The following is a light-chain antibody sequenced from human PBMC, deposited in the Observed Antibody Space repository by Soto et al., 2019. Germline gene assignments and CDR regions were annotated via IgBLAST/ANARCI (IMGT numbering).Light chain of an antibody. Sequence: EIVLTQSPGTLSLSRGERATLSCRASQSVSAGYFAWYQKKPGQAPRLVMYGASIRTSGIPDRFSGSGSGTDFTLTISRLEPEDFAVYYCQQYVRSPWTFGQGTKVDI. V-gene: IGKV3-20*01. CDR1: QSVSAGY. J-gene: IGKJ1*01. CDR2: GAS. CDR3: QQYVRSPWT.